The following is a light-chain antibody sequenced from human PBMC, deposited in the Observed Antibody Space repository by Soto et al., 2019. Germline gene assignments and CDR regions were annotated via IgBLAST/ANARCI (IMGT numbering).Light chain of an antibody. Sequence: EIVLTQSPGTLSLSPGERATLYCRASQSVGSNYLAWYQQKPGQPPRVLLYGASSRATGIPDRFSGSGSGADFTLTISRLEPEDFAVYYCQQYTTSPFTFGPGTKVDIK. CDR3: QQYTTSPFT. V-gene: IGKV3-20*01. J-gene: IGKJ3*01. CDR1: QSVGSNY. CDR2: GAS.